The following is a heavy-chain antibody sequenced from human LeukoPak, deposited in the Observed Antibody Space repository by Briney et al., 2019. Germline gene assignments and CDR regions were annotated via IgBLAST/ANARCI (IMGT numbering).Heavy chain of an antibody. CDR2: ISYDGSNK. J-gene: IGHJ5*02. Sequence: PGGSLRLSCAASGFTFSSYGMHWVRQAPGKGLEWVAVISYDGSNKYYADSVKGRFTISRDNSKSTLYLQMNSLRAEDTAVYYCANAYGDYVNWFDPWGQGTLVTVSS. V-gene: IGHV3-30*18. CDR1: GFTFSSYG. D-gene: IGHD4-17*01. CDR3: ANAYGDYVNWFDP.